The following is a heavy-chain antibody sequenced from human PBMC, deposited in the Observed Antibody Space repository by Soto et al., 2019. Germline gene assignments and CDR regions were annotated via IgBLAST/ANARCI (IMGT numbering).Heavy chain of an antibody. Sequence: PSETLSLTCTVSGGSISDYYWSWIRQPPGKGLEWIGYIYYSGRTNYNPSLKSRVTISVDTSKNQSSLKLSSVTAAATAVYYCARQMATGVYYFDYWGQGTLVTVS. CDR2: IYYSGRT. D-gene: IGHD5-12*01. CDR1: GGSISDYY. J-gene: IGHJ4*02. V-gene: IGHV4-59*01. CDR3: ARQMATGVYYFDY.